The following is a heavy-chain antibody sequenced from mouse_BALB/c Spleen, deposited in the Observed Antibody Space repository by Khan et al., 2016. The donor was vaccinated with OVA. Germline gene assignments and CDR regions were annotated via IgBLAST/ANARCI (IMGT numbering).Heavy chain of an antibody. V-gene: IGHV3-2*02. Sequence: VQLKESGPGLVKPSQSLSLTCTVTGYSITSGYAWNWFRQFPGNQLEWMGYISYSGVTSYTPSLKRRFSITRDTSKNQLFLQLNSVTTEDTATYYCARGNYYGYYFDYWGQGTTLTVSS. CDR2: ISYSGVT. J-gene: IGHJ2*01. D-gene: IGHD1-1*01. CDR1: GYSITSGYA. CDR3: ARGNYYGYYFDY.